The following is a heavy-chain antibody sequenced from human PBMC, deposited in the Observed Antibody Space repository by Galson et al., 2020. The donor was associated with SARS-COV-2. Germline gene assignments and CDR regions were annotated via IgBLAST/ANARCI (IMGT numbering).Heavy chain of an antibody. CDR2: IYYSGST. V-gene: IGHV4-31*03. D-gene: IGHD3-10*01. CDR1: GGSISSGGYY. CDR3: AREGRMGFGELFIAENDAFDI. J-gene: IGHJ3*02. Sequence: SETLSLTCTVSGGSISSGGYYWSWIRQHPGKGLEWIGYIYYSGSTYYNPSLKSRVTISVDTSKNQFSLKLSSVTAADTAVYYCAREGRMGFGELFIAENDAFDIWGQGTMVTVSS.